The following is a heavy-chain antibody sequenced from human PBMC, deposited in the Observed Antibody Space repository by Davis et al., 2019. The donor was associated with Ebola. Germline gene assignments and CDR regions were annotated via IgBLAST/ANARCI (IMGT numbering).Heavy chain of an antibody. CDR2: IIPIFGTA. CDR3: AREGATTHDAFDI. Sequence: AASVKVSCKASGGTFSSYAISWVRQAPGQGLEWMGGIIPIFGTANYAQKFQGRVTITADKSTSTAYMELSSLRAEDTAVYYCAREGATTHDAFDIWGQGTMVTVSS. V-gene: IGHV1-69*06. CDR1: GGTFSSYA. J-gene: IGHJ3*02. D-gene: IGHD1-26*01.